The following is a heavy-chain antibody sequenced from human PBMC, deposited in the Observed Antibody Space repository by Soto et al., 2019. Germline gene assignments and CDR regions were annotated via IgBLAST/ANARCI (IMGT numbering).Heavy chain of an antibody. CDR2: VYYSGST. J-gene: IGHJ4*02. V-gene: IGHV4-39*01. D-gene: IGHD1-1*01. Sequence: SETLSLTCTVSGGSVSSSSYYWGWVRQPPGKGLEWIGSVYYSGSTYYNPSLESRVTISVDKSKNQFSLKLMSLSAADTAVYYCGRLEELATISYYFDYWGQGALVTVSS. CDR1: GGSVSSSSYY. CDR3: GRLEELATISYYFDY.